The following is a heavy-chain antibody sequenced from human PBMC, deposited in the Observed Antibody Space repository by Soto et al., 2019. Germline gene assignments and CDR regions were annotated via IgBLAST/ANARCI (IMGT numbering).Heavy chain of an antibody. Sequence: PGGSLRLSCTASGFTFGDYAMSWFRQAPGKGLEWVGFIRSKAYGGTTEYAASVKGRFTISRDDSKSIAYLQMNSLKTEDTAVYYCTRVAVVAATTYYYYGMDVWGQGTRSPSP. V-gene: IGHV3-49*03. D-gene: IGHD2-15*01. CDR1: GFTFGDYA. CDR2: IRSKAYGGTT. CDR3: TRVAVVAATTYYYYGMDV. J-gene: IGHJ6*02.